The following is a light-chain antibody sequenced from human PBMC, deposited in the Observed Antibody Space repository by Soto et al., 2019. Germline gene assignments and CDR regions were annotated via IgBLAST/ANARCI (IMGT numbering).Light chain of an antibody. CDR2: HAS. CDR3: HQYALSPLT. J-gene: IGKJ4*01. V-gene: IGKV3-20*01. CDR1: QSVGKNY. Sequence: EIVLTQSPGTLSLSPGERATLSCRASQSVGKNYLGWYQQKPGQPPRLLVFHASIRATGIPDRFSGGGSGTDSTLIISRLEPEDFAVYYCHQYALSPLTFGGGTKVEIK.